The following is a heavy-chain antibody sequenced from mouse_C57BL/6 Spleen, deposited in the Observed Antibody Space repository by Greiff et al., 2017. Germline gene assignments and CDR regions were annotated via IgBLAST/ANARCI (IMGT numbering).Heavy chain of an antibody. J-gene: IGHJ3*01. D-gene: IGHD2-4*01. CDR2: IDPSDSET. CDR1: GYTFTSYW. V-gene: IGHV1-52*01. CDR3: ARKDYGGAWFAY. Sequence: QVQLQQPGAELVRPGSSVKLSCKASGYTFTSYWMHWVKQRPIQGLEWIGNIDPSDSETHYNQKFKDKATLTVDKSSSTAYMQLSSLTSEDSAVYYCARKDYGGAWFAYWGQGTLVTVSA.